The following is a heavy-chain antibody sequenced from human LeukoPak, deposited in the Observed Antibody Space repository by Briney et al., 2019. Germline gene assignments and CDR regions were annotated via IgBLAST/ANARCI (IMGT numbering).Heavy chain of an antibody. J-gene: IGHJ4*02. CDR3: ARDDSYYSAYDY. CDR1: GGSINSYY. D-gene: IGHD2-15*01. V-gene: IGHV4-4*07. Sequence: SETLSLTCTVSGGSINSYYWSWIRQPAGKGLEWIGRMYTSGTTNHNPSLKSRVTMSVDTSKNQFSLKLTSVTAADTAVYYCARDDSYYSAYDYWGQGTLVTVSS. CDR2: MYTSGTT.